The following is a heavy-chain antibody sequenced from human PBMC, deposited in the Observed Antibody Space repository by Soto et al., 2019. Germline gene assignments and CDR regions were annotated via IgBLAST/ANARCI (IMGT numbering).Heavy chain of an antibody. D-gene: IGHD3-22*01. CDR1: GFTFSSYV. CDR3: ANEMEDYYDSSGSWFDP. J-gene: IGHJ5*02. CDR2: ISGSGGNT. Sequence: EVQLLESGGGLVQPGGSLRLSCAASGFTFSSYVMSWVRQAPGKGLEWVSAISGSGGNTYYADSVKGRFTISRDNSKTTLFRKMNSLRAEDTALYFCANEMEDYYDSSGSWFDPWGQGTLVTVSS. V-gene: IGHV3-23*01.